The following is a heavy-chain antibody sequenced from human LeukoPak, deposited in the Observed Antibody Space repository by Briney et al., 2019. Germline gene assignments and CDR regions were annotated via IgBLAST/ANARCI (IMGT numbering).Heavy chain of an antibody. D-gene: IGHD6-19*01. CDR2: INPNSGGT. CDR1: GYTFTGYY. Sequence: GASVKVSCKASGYTFTGYYMHWVRQAPGQGLEWMGWINPNSGGTNYAQKFQGRVTISVDTSKNQFSLKLSSVTAADTAVYYCARQRVLGAVDNYWGQGTLVTVSS. CDR3: ARQRVLGAVDNY. V-gene: IGHV1-2*02. J-gene: IGHJ4*02.